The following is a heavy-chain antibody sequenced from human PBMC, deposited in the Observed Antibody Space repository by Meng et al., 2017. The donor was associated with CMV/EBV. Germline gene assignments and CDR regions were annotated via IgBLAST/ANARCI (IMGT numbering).Heavy chain of an antibody. J-gene: IGHJ6*02. CDR3: ARLRGGKAAAGNWDYYYYYGMDV. V-gene: IGHV1-69*10. CDR2: IIPILGIA. D-gene: IGHD6-13*01. Sequence: SVKVSCKASGYTFTSYYMHWVRQAPGQGLEWMGGIIPILGIANYAQKFQGRVTITADKSTSTAYMELSSLRSEDTAVYYCARLRGGKAAAGNWDYYYYYGMDVWGQGTTVTVSS. CDR1: GYTFTSYY.